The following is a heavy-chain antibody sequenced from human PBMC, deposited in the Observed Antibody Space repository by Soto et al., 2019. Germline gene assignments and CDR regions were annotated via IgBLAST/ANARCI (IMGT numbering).Heavy chain of an antibody. J-gene: IGHJ4*02. CDR1: VFTLKNVY. CDR2: LKSKTDGGTT. Sequence: EVQLVESGGGLVKPGGPLRLPCTASVFTLKNVYMLGLPRAPGKGREGVRRLKSKTDGGTTDYAAPVKGRFTISRDDSKNTLYLQMNSLKTEDTAVYYCTTRSSGWYTLSFPNRRDYWGQGTLVTVSS. D-gene: IGHD6-19*01. V-gene: IGHV3-15*01. CDR3: TTRSSGWYTLSFPNRRDY.